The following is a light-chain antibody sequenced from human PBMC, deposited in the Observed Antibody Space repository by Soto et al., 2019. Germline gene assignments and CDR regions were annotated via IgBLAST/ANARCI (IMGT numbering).Light chain of an antibody. Sequence: EIVLTQSPGTLSLFPGERATLSCRASQSLTPRWLAWYQQKPGQAPRLLIYGASSRPTGIPDRVSGSGSGKDFTLTIRRLEPEDFAIYYCQQYGSSPTFGQGTRLEIK. CDR2: GAS. V-gene: IGKV3-20*01. CDR3: QQYGSSPT. CDR1: QSLTPRW. J-gene: IGKJ5*01.